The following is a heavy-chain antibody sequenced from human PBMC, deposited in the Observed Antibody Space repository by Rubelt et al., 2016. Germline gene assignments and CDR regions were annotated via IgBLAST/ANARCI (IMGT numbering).Heavy chain of an antibody. J-gene: IGHJ4*02. CDR1: GGSFSGYY. D-gene: IGHD6-19*01. Sequence: QVQLQQWGAGLLKPSETLSLTCGVSGGSFSGYYWSWIRQPPGKGLEWIGEITNSGSTTYNPSLKSRVTMSVDTSKDQFSLTLISGTAADTAVYYCASQRGYSRGRHWGQGTLVTVSS. CDR2: ITNSGST. CDR3: ASQRGYSRGRH. V-gene: IGHV4-34*01.